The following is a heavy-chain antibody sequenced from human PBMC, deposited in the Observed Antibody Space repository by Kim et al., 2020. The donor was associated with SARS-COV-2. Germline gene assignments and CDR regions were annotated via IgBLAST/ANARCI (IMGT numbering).Heavy chain of an antibody. D-gene: IGHD2-15*01. Sequence: ASVKVSCKASGYTFSNYVIHWVRQAPGQRLEWMGWITGGNGNTNYSPESQGRVTFTRDTSATTAYMELSSLRSEDTAVDYCARGGGPGLGYWGQGTLVTVSS. CDR1: GYTFSNYV. J-gene: IGHJ4*02. CDR3: ARGGGPGLGY. V-gene: IGHV1-3*01. CDR2: ITGGNGNT.